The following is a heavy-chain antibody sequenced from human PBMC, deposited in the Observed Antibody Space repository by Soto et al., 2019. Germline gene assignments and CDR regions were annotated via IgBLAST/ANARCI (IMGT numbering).Heavy chain of an antibody. V-gene: IGHV3-23*01. D-gene: IGHD6-19*01. Sequence: DVLLLQSGGRLIQPGGSVRLSCEASGFTFGDYAMTWVRQAPGRGLEWVAAVGHIASVTYYADPVKGRXTXXXXNXKXXXXXXXXXXXXXDTAIYFCARMDSYGWYIRGHLDHWGXGTXXXVSS. CDR3: ARMDSYGWYIRGHLDH. CDR1: GFTFGDYA. J-gene: IGHJ4*01. CDR2: VGHIASVT.